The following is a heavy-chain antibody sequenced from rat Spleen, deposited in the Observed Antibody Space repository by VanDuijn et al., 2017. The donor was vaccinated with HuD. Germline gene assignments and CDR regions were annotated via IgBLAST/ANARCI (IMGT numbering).Heavy chain of an antibody. Sequence: EVQLVESGGGLVQPGSSLKLSCAASGFTFSKYGMAWVRQAPTKDLEWVASISSGSGNTYYRDSVKGRFPISRDNAKNTLYLQMDSLRSEDTATYYCARQGALQGDWGPGTMVTVSS. CDR3: ARQGALQGD. V-gene: IGHV5S13*01. CDR1: GFTFSKYG. J-gene: IGHJ1*01. D-gene: IGHD4-1*01. CDR2: ISSGSGNT.